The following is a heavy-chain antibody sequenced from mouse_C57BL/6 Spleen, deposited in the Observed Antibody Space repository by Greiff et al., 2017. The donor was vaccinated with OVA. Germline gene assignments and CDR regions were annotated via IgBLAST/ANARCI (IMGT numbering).Heavy chain of an antibody. CDR3: ARGVYDGYYGWFAY. D-gene: IGHD2-3*01. CDR2: ISYDGSN. Sequence: EVHLVESGPGLVKPSQSLSLTCSVTGYSITSGYYWNWIRQFPGNKLEWMGYISYDGSNNYNPSLKNRISITRDTSKNQFFLKLNSVTTEDTATYYCARGVYDGYYGWFAYWGQGTLVTVSA. J-gene: IGHJ3*01. V-gene: IGHV3-6*01. CDR1: GYSITSGYY.